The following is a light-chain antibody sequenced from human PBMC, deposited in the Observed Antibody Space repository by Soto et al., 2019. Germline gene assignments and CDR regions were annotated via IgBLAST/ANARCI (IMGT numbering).Light chain of an antibody. CDR3: KLWDSNTLTEV. J-gene: IGLJ2*01. CDR2: QDT. Sequence: SYELTQPPSVSVSPGQTASITCSGDKLGDKYACWYQQKPGQSPVLVIYQDTKRPSGIPERFSGSNSGTTATLTISGTQARDEADHYWKLWDSNTLTEVFGVATKLTVL. CDR1: KLGDKY. V-gene: IGLV3-1*01.